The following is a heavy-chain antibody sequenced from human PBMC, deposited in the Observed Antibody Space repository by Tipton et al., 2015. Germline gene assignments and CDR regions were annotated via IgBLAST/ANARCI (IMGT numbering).Heavy chain of an antibody. CDR2: ISYSSGTT. Sequence: SLRLSCAASGFTFNNYAMSWVRQAPGEGLEWVSVISYSSGTTYYADSVKGRFTISRDNSKSTLYLQMNSLRADDTAVYYCAKGGEYSGYDLFDYWGQGTLVTVSS. D-gene: IGHD5-12*01. V-gene: IGHV3-23*01. CDR3: AKGGEYSGYDLFDY. J-gene: IGHJ4*02. CDR1: GFTFNNYA.